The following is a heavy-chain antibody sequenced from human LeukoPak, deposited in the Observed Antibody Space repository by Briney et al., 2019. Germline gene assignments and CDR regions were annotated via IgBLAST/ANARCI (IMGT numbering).Heavy chain of an antibody. D-gene: IGHD2-2*01. J-gene: IGHJ4*02. Sequence: PGGSLRLSCAASGFTFSNAWMSWVRQAPGKGLEWVGRIKSKTDGGTTDYAAPVKGRFTISRDDSKNTLYLQMNSLKTEDTAVYYCTTDFMLPPSTSLRKEDYWGQGTLVTVSS. CDR3: TTDFMLPPSTSLRKEDY. CDR1: GFTFSNAW. CDR2: IKSKTDGGTT. V-gene: IGHV3-15*01.